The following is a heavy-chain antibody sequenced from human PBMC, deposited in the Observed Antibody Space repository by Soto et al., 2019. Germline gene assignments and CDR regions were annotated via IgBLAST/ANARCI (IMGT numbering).Heavy chain of an antibody. CDR3: AKGGLRGPLEN. D-gene: IGHD5-12*01. Sequence: QVQLVESGGGVVQPGRSLRLSCAASGFTFSNNGMHWVRQAPGKGLEWVAIITYDGNNQYYADSVKGRFTISRDNSKNTLYLQMNSLRGEDTAVYYCAKGGLRGPLENWGQGTLVTVSS. V-gene: IGHV3-30*18. CDR2: ITYDGNNQ. J-gene: IGHJ4*02. CDR1: GFTFSNNG.